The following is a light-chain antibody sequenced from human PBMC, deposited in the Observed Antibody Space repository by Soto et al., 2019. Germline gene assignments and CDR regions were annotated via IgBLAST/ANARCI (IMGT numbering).Light chain of an antibody. Sequence: QAVVTQPPSASGSPGQSVTISCTRTSSDAGGYNYVSWYQHHPGKAPKLVIYEVNKRPSGVPDRFSGSKSGNTASLTVSGLQAEDEADYYCSSDAGSNNLVFGGGTKLTVL. CDR2: EVN. CDR1: SSDAGGYNY. CDR3: SSDAGSNNLV. V-gene: IGLV2-8*01. J-gene: IGLJ2*01.